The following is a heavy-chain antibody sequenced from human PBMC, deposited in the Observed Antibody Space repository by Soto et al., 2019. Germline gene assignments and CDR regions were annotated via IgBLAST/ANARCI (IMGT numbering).Heavy chain of an antibody. CDR1: GFTFSSYA. D-gene: IGHD3-22*01. CDR2: ISYDGSNK. V-gene: IGHV3-30-3*01. Sequence: GGSLSLSCAASGFTFSSYAFHWVRQAPGKGLEWVAVISYDGSNKYYADSVKGRFTISRDNAKNSLYLQMNSLRAEDTAVYYCARGPHYYESQGYYFDYWGQGTLVTVSS. J-gene: IGHJ4*02. CDR3: ARGPHYYESQGYYFDY.